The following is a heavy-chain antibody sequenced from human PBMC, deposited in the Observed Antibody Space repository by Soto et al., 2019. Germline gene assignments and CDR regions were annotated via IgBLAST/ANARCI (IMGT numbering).Heavy chain of an antibody. CDR1: GYSFTSYW. CDR3: ARGSIAARYFSDYYYGMDV. CDR2: IYPGDSDT. J-gene: IGHJ6*02. Sequence: GESLKISCKGSGYSFTSYWIGWVRQMPGKGLEWMGIIYPGDSDTRYSPSFQDQVTISADKSISTAYLQWSSLKASDTAMYYCARGSIAARYFSDYYYGMDVWGQGTTVTVSS. V-gene: IGHV5-51*01. D-gene: IGHD6-6*01.